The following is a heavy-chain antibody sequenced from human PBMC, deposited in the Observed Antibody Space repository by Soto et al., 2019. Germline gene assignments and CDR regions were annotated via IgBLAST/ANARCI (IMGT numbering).Heavy chain of an antibody. D-gene: IGHD3-10*01. J-gene: IGHJ4*02. CDR1: GGSISSSSYY. Sequence: SETLSLTCAASGGSISSSSYYWCWIRHPPGKGLEWIGSFYYSGSTYYNPSLKSRVTISVDTSENQFSLKLSSVTAADTAVYYCARQVVDGTVAGSGSFDYWGQGTLVTVSS. V-gene: IGHV4-39*01. CDR2: FYYSGST. CDR3: ARQVVDGTVAGSGSFDY.